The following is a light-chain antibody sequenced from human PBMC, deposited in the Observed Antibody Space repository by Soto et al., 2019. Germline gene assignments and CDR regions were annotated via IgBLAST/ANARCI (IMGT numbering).Light chain of an antibody. CDR1: SSNIGNNY. CDR2: ENN. V-gene: IGLV1-51*02. Sequence: QSVLTQPPSVSAAPGQKVTISCSGSSSNIGNNYVSWYQQIPGTAPKLHIYENNRRPSGIPDRFSGSKSGTSATLGITGLQTGDEADYYCGTWDSSLSAVVFGGGTKVPVL. CDR3: GTWDSSLSAVV. J-gene: IGLJ2*01.